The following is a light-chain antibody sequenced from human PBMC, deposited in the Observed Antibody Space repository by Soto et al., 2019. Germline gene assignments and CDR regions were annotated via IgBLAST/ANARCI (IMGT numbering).Light chain of an antibody. Sequence: DIQMTHSPSSMSASVGDRVTITCQASQDISSYLNWYQQKPGKAPKLLIYGASNLETGVPPRFSGSGSGTDFTFTISSLQPEDIATYYCQQYDNLPRLTFGGGTKVEIK. J-gene: IGKJ4*01. CDR3: QQYDNLPRLT. CDR1: QDISSY. V-gene: IGKV1-33*01. CDR2: GAS.